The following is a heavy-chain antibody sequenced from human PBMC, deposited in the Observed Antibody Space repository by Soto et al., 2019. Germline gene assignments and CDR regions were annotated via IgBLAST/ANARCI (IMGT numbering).Heavy chain of an antibody. CDR1: GGSINNYY. CDR2: IYYRGST. Sequence: SETLSLTCTVSGGSINNYYLSWIRQPPGKGLEWIGYIYYRGSTYYNPSLKRRLTISEQTSKNQFSLRLSSVTAADTAVYYCASGRLDEYGDYVANYWGQGILVTVSS. V-gene: IGHV4-59*04. J-gene: IGHJ4*02. D-gene: IGHD4-17*01. CDR3: ASGRLDEYGDYVANY.